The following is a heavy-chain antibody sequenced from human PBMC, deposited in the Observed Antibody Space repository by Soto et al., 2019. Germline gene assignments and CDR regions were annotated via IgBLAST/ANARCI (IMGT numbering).Heavy chain of an antibody. CDR3: ARDQSSGRYYYYYYGMDV. CDR1: GGSISSGDYY. D-gene: IGHD6-19*01. Sequence: SETLSLTCTVSGGSISSGDYYWSWIRQPPGKGLEWIGYIYYSGSTYYNPSLKSRVTISVDTSKNQFSLKLSSVTAADTAVYYCARDQSSGRYYYYYYGMDVWGQGTTVTVSS. J-gene: IGHJ6*02. CDR2: IYYSGST. V-gene: IGHV4-30-4*01.